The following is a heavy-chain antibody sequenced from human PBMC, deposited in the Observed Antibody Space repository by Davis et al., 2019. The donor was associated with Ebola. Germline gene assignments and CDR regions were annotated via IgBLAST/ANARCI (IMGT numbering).Heavy chain of an antibody. J-gene: IGHJ6*02. Sequence: GSLRLSCAASEFTFTTYVMHWVRQAPGKGLEWVANIKQDGSEKYYVDSVKGRFTISRDNAKNSLYLQMNSLRAEDTAVYYCAKERRPAYYYDSSGYYGMDVWGQGTTVTVSS. CDR2: IKQDGSEK. V-gene: IGHV3-7*04. CDR1: EFTFTTYV. D-gene: IGHD3-22*01. CDR3: AKERRPAYYYDSSGYYGMDV.